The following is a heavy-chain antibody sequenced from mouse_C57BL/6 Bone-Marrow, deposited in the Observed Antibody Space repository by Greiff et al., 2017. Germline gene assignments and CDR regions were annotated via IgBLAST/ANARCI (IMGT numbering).Heavy chain of an antibody. J-gene: IGHJ2*01. Sequence: VQLQQSGAELVRPGASVTLSCKASCYTFTDYEMHWVKQTPVHGLEWIGAIDPETGGTAYNQKFKGKAILTADKSSSTAYMGLRSLTSEDSAVYYCTRVTSGYWGQGTTLTVSS. CDR3: TRVTSGY. V-gene: IGHV1-15*01. CDR2: IDPETGGT. CDR1: CYTFTDYE. D-gene: IGHD2-12*01.